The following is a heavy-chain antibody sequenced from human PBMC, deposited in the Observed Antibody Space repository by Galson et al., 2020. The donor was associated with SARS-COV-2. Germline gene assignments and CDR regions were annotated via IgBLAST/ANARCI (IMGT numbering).Heavy chain of an antibody. CDR1: GDSISTGGYY. Sequence: SETLSLTCTVSGDSISTGGYYWSWIRQHPGKGLEWIGYIYYSGSTYYNPSLKSRLTISLDTSKNQFSLSLRSVTAADTAVYYCARGQPYFRAWGQGTLVTVSS. CDR3: ARGQPYFRA. J-gene: IGHJ5*02. CDR2: IYYSGST. V-gene: IGHV4-31*03. D-gene: IGHD3-9*01.